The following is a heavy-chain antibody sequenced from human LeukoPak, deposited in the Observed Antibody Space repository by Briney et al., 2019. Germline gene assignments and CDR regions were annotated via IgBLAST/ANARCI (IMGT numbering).Heavy chain of an antibody. CDR3: ARQAATPDNWFDP. D-gene: IGHD2-15*01. J-gene: IGHJ5*02. Sequence: PGASVTVSCKASGYTFSDYYMHWVRQAPGQGLEWMGWINPISGATHFAQKFRGSVTMTRDTSITTAYMELSRLRSDDTAVYYCARQAATPDNWFDPWGQGTLVTVSS. CDR2: INPISGAT. CDR1: GYTFSDYY. V-gene: IGHV1-2*04.